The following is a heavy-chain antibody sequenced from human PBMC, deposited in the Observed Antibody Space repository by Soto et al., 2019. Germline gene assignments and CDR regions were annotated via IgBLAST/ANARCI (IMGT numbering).Heavy chain of an antibody. CDR3: AKGLGYCTNGVCYNGYYYYGMDV. Sequence: GGSLRLSCAASGFTFDDYTMHWGRQAPGKGLEWVSLISWDGGSTYYADSVKGRFTISRDNSKNSLYLQMNSLRTEDTALYYCAKGLGYCTNGVCYNGYYYYGMDVWGQGTTVTVSS. V-gene: IGHV3-43*01. CDR2: ISWDGGST. J-gene: IGHJ6*02. CDR1: GFTFDDYT. D-gene: IGHD2-8*01.